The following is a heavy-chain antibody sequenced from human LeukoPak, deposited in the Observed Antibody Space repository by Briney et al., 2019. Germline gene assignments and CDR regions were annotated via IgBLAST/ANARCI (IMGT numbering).Heavy chain of an antibody. V-gene: IGHV1-2*02. CDR1: GYTFTRYY. CDR2: INTNSGGT. Sequence: ASVKVSSKASGYTFTRYYMHWVRHAPGQGGEWMGWINTNSGGTNYAQKFQGRVTMTRDSSISTSYMVLSRLSSDDTAVYYCARYLALQPGDYYDYGMDVWGQGTTVTVPS. CDR3: ARYLALQPGDYYDYGMDV. J-gene: IGHJ6*02. D-gene: IGHD2-8*02.